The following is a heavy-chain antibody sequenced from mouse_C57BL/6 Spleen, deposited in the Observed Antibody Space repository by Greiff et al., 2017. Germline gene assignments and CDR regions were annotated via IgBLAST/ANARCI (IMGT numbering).Heavy chain of an antibody. D-gene: IGHD2-4*01. J-gene: IGHJ3*01. V-gene: IGHV3-6*01. CDR1: GYSITSGYY. CDR3: ARDGNDYDAY. Sequence: EVQLQESGPGLVKPSQSLSLTCSVTGYSITSGYYWNWIRQFPGNKLEWMGYISYDGSNNYNPSLKNRISITRDTSKNQFFLKLNSVTTEDTATYYCARDGNDYDAYWGQGTLVTVSA. CDR2: ISYDGSN.